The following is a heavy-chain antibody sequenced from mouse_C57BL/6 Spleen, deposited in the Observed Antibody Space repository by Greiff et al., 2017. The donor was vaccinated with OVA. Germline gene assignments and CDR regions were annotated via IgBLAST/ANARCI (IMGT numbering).Heavy chain of an antibody. Sequence: EVQLQQSGAELVKPGASVKLSCTASGFNIKDYYMHWVKQRTEQGLEWIGSIDPEDGETKYAPEFQGKATITADTSSNTAYLQLSSLTSEDTAVYCCARIYCNGSRAIDCWGKGASVTVAS. CDR2: IDPEDGET. V-gene: IGHV14-2*01. D-gene: IGHD1-1*01. CDR1: GFNIKDYY. J-gene: IGHJ4*01. CDR3: ARIYCNGSRAIDC.